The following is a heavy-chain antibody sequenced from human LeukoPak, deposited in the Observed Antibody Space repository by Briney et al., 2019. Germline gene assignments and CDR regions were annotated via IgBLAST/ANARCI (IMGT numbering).Heavy chain of an antibody. Sequence: PGGSLRLSCAASGFTFSSYGMHWVRQAPGKGLEWVSVIYSGGSTYYADSVKGRFTISRDNSKNTLYLQMNSLRAEDTAVYYCARDHGGSGSSWGQGTLVTVSS. D-gene: IGHD3-10*01. CDR1: GFTFSSYG. CDR3: ARDHGGSGSS. J-gene: IGHJ5*02. V-gene: IGHV3-53*01. CDR2: IYSGGST.